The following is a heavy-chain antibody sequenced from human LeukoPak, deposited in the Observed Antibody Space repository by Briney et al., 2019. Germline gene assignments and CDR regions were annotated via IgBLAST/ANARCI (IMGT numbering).Heavy chain of an antibody. V-gene: IGHV1-46*01. CDR3: ARGGEQWQVPVFFDY. CDR2: INPSGGST. Sequence: GASVKVSCKASGYTFTSYYMHWVRQAPGQGLEWMGIINPSGGSTSYAQKFQGRVTMTRDTSTSTVYMELSSLRSEDTAVYYCARGGEQWQVPVFFDYWGQGTLVTVSS. CDR1: GYTFTSYY. D-gene: IGHD6-19*01. J-gene: IGHJ4*02.